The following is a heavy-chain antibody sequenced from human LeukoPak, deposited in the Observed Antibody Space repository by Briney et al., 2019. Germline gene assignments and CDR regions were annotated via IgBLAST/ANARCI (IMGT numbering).Heavy chain of an antibody. CDR3: AKDSSGSYYGKSDY. V-gene: IGHV3-23*01. Sequence: GGSLRLSCAASGFTFSSYAISWVRQAPGKGLEWVSGISAGGGSTYYADSVKGRFTISRDNSKNTLSLQMNSLRGEDTAVYYCAKDSSGSYYGKSDYWGQGTLVAVSS. CDR2: ISAGGGST. D-gene: IGHD1-26*01. CDR1: GFTFSSYA. J-gene: IGHJ4*02.